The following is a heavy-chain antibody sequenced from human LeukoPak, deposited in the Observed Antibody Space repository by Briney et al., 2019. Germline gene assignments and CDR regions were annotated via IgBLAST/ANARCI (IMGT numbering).Heavy chain of an antibody. V-gene: IGHV4-61*02. CDR3: AREWLGPPYYFDY. D-gene: IGHD6-19*01. CDR2: IYTSGST. CDR1: GGSLSSGSDY. Sequence: PSQTLSLTCNVSGGSLSSGSDYWSWLRQPAGTGLEWIGRIYTSGSTNYNPSLKSRVTISVDTSKNQFSLKLTSVTAADTAVYYCAREWLGPPYYFDYWGQGTLVTVSS. J-gene: IGHJ4*02.